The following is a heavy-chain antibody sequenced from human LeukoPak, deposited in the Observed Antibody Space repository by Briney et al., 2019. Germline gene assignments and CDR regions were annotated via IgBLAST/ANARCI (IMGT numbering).Heavy chain of an antibody. CDR2: ISFDGSNK. Sequence: PGGSLRLSCAASGFIFSSYAMHWVRQAPGKGLEWVAIISFDGSNKYYADSVKGRFTISRDNSKSTQYLQMYSLRAEDTAVYYCARDPYDVLTGYCSRPEYWGQGTLVTVSS. V-gene: IGHV3-30-3*01. CDR1: GFIFSSYA. D-gene: IGHD3-9*01. CDR3: ARDPYDVLTGYCSRPEY. J-gene: IGHJ4*02.